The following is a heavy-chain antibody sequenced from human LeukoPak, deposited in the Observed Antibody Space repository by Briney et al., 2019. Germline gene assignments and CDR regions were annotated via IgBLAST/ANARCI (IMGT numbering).Heavy chain of an antibody. D-gene: IGHD6-19*01. CDR3: ASRQWLVRAGMIDY. CDR1: GYTFTSYD. J-gene: IGHJ4*02. CDR2: MNPNSGNT. V-gene: IGHV1-8*01. Sequence: GASVKVSCKASGYTFTSYDINWVRQATGQGLEWMGWMNPNSGNTGYARKFQGRVTMTRNTSISTAYMELSSLRSEDTAVYYCASRQWLVRAGMIDYWGQGTLVTVSS.